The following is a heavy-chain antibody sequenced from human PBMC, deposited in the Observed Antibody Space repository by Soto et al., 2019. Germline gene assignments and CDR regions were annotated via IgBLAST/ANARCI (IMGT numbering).Heavy chain of an antibody. D-gene: IGHD6-19*01. J-gene: IGHJ4*02. Sequence: GGSLRLSCAASGFTVSSNYMGWVRQAPGKGLEWVSVIYTGGSTYYADSVKGRFTISRDNSKNTLYLQMNSLRAEDTAMYYCARITYNSGWNFDYWGQGTLVTVYS. CDR2: IYTGGST. CDR1: GFTVSSNY. V-gene: IGHV3-53*01. CDR3: ARITYNSGWNFDY.